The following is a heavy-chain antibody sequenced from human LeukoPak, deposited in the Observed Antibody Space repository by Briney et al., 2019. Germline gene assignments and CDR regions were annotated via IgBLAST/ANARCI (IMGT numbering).Heavy chain of an antibody. CDR1: GYSFSTYY. D-gene: IGHD3-10*01. CDR2: IYPGGGST. CDR3: ARDVSTLRGVTENYFDY. V-gene: IGHV1-46*01. Sequence: EASVKVSCKASGYSFSTYYMHWVRQAPGQGLDWMGIIYPGGGSTSHAQKFQGRVTMTRDTSTSTVYMELSSLRSEDTAVYYCARDVSTLRGVTENYFDYWGQGTLVTVSS. J-gene: IGHJ4*02.